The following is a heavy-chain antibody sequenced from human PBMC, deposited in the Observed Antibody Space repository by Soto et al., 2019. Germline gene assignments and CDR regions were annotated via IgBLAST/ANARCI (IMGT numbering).Heavy chain of an antibody. Sequence: SETLSLTCTVSGYSISSGYYWGWIRQPPGKGLEWIGSIYHSGSTYYNPSLKSRVTISVDTSKNQFSLKLSSVTAADTAVYYCARDLKYDFDPWGQGTLVTVSS. CDR1: GYSISSGYY. V-gene: IGHV4-38-2*02. J-gene: IGHJ5*02. CDR2: IYHSGST. D-gene: IGHD3-16*01. CDR3: ARDLKYDFDP.